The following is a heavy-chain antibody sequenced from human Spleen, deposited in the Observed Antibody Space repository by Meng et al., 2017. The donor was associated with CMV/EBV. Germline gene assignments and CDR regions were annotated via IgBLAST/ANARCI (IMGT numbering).Heavy chain of an antibody. CDR2: ISSSSSYI. CDR1: GFTFSSYS. CDR3: ARDADYYDILMGNAFSI. V-gene: IGHV3-21*01. D-gene: IGHD3-9*01. Sequence: GGSLRLSCAASGFTFSSYSMNWVRQAPGKGLEWVSSISSSSSYIYYADSLKGRFIISRDDAKNSLFLQMNSLRAEDTAVYYCARDADYYDILMGNAFSIWGQGTMVTVSS. J-gene: IGHJ3*02.